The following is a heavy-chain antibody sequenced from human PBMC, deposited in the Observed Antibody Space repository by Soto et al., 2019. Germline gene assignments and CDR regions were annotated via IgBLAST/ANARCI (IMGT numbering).Heavy chain of an antibody. J-gene: IGHJ3*02. CDR3: ASATDSSGYYSNDAFDI. Sequence: GASVKVSCKASGYTFTGYYMHWVRQAPGQGLEWMGWINPNSGGTNYAQKFQGRVTMTRDTSISTAYMELSRLRSDDTAVYYCASATDSSGYYSNDAFDIWGQGTMVTVS. CDR1: GYTFTGYY. D-gene: IGHD3-22*01. CDR2: INPNSGGT. V-gene: IGHV1-2*02.